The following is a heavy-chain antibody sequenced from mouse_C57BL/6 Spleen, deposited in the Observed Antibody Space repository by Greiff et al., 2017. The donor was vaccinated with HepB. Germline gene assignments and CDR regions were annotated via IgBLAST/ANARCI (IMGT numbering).Heavy chain of an antibody. CDR3: ARQDYYGSCFAY. J-gene: IGHJ3*01. Sequence: EVQRVESGGGLVKPGGSLKLSCAASGFTFSSYTMSWVRQTPEKRLEWVATISGGGGNTYYPDSVKGRFTISRDNAKNTLYLQMSSLRSEDTALYYCARQDYYGSCFAYWGQGTLVTVSA. D-gene: IGHD1-1*01. CDR1: GFTFSSYT. V-gene: IGHV5-9*01. CDR2: ISGGGGNT.